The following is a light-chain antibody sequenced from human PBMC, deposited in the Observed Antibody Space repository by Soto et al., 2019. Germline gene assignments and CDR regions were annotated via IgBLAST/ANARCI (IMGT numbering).Light chain of an antibody. Sequence: DIVMTQSPDSLAVSLGERATINCKSSQSLLYSSNNKNYLAWYQQKPGQPPKLLIYWASTRESGVPDRFSGSGSGTDFTLTISSLQAEDVAVYYCQQCHCTSYSFGQGTKLEIK. V-gene: IGKV4-1*01. CDR1: QSLLYSSNNKNY. CDR3: QQCHCTSYS. CDR2: WAS. J-gene: IGKJ2*03.